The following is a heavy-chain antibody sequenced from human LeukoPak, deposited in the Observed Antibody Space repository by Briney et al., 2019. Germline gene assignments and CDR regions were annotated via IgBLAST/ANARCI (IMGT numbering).Heavy chain of an antibody. Sequence: KPSETLSLTCAVYGESFSGYYWSWIRHPPRKGLEWIAEINHSGNTNYNPSLKSRVTISVDTSKNQFSLKLSSVTAADTAVYYCARGHDYDSSGYPLYYYYYGMDVWGQGTAVTVSS. J-gene: IGHJ6*02. V-gene: IGHV4-34*01. D-gene: IGHD3-22*01. CDR1: GESFSGYY. CDR3: ARGHDYDSSGYPLYYYYYGMDV. CDR2: INHSGNT.